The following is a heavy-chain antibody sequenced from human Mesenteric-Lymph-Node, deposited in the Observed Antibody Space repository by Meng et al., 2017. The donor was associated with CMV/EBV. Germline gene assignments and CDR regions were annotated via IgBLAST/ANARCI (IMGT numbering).Heavy chain of an antibody. Sequence: GESLKISCVASGFRISNYWMDWVRWAPGEGLQWVATINGDGSAKGYVDSVEGRFTTSRDNVKNSVYLQLNSLRVEDTAVYYCARDNDGKDYWGQGTLVTVSS. V-gene: IGHV3-7*01. D-gene: IGHD5-24*01. CDR3: ARDNDGKDY. J-gene: IGHJ4*02. CDR2: INGDGSAK. CDR1: GFRISNYW.